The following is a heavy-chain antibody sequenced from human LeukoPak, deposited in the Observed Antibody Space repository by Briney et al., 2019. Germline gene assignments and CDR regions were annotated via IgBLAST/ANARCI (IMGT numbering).Heavy chain of an antibody. V-gene: IGHV1-69*05. J-gene: IGHJ4*02. CDR2: IIPILGTA. D-gene: IGHD5-18*01. Sequence: SVKVSCKASGGTFSSYAISWVRQAPGQGLEWMGRIIPILGTANYAQKFQGRVTITTDETTRTAYMEVSSLRSEDTAVYYCARRRDVDIAMVTWGQGTLVTVS. CDR1: GGTFSSYA. CDR3: ARRRDVDIAMVT.